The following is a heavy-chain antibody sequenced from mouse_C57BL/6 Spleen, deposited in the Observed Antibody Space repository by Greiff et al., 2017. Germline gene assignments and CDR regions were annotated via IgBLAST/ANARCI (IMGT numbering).Heavy chain of an antibody. J-gene: IGHJ1*03. CDR3: ARSLSYSNYGYFDV. Sequence: VQGVESGGGLVQPGGSLSLSCAASGFTFTDYYMSWVRQPPGKALEWLGFIRNKANGYTTEYSASVKGRFTISRDNSQSILYLQMNALRAEDSATYYCARSLSYSNYGYFDVWGTGTTVTVSS. V-gene: IGHV7-3*01. CDR1: GFTFTDYY. CDR2: IRNKANGYTT. D-gene: IGHD2-5*01.